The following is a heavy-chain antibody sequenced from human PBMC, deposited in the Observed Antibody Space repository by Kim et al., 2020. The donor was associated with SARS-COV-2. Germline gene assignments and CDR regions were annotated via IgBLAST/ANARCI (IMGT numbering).Heavy chain of an antibody. Sequence: SETLSLTCAVYGGSFSGYYWSWIRQPPGKGLEWIGEINHSGSTNYNPSLKSRVTISVDTSKNQFSLKLSSVTAADTAVYYCARDKVVVAATYLPDGMDVWGQGTTVTVSS. CDR2: INHSGST. J-gene: IGHJ6*02. V-gene: IGHV4-34*01. CDR3: ARDKVVVAATYLPDGMDV. D-gene: IGHD2-15*01. CDR1: GGSFSGYY.